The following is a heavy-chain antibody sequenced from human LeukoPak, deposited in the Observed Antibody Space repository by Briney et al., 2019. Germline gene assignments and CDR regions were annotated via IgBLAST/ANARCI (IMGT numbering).Heavy chain of an antibody. D-gene: IGHD3-9*01. V-gene: IGHV3-15*01. Sequence: GGSLRLSCAAPGFTFINAWMNWVRQAPGKGLEWVGRIKSMSDGGTIDYAAPVRGRFTISTDDSKDTLYPQMNSLKIEDTAVYFCTTGFHVLTGTDYWGQGTLVTVSS. CDR1: GFTFINAW. J-gene: IGHJ4*02. CDR3: TTGFHVLTGTDY. CDR2: IKSMSDGGTI.